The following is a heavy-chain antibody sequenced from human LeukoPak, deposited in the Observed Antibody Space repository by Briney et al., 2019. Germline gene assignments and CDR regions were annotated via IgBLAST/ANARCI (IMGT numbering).Heavy chain of an antibody. Sequence: GGSLRLSCAASGFTFDDYTMHWVRQAPGKGLEWVSLISWDGGSTYYADSVKGRFTISRDNSKNSLYLQMNSLRTEDTALCYCAKDIGPVGYYDSSGSPDYWGQGTLVTVSS. CDR2: ISWDGGST. V-gene: IGHV3-43*01. CDR3: AKDIGPVGYYDSSGSPDY. D-gene: IGHD3-22*01. J-gene: IGHJ4*02. CDR1: GFTFDDYT.